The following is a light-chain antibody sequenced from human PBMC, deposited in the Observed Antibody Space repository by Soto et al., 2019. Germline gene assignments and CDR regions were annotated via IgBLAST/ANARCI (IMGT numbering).Light chain of an antibody. Sequence: EIVMTQSPATLSVSPGERATLSCRASQSVSGNLAWYQQKPGQAPRLLIYGASTRATGIPARFSGSGSGTDFTLTIISLQSEDVAVYYCQQYNNWPPLTFGGGTKVEIK. V-gene: IGKV3-15*01. CDR2: GAS. CDR3: QQYNNWPPLT. CDR1: QSVSGN. J-gene: IGKJ4*01.